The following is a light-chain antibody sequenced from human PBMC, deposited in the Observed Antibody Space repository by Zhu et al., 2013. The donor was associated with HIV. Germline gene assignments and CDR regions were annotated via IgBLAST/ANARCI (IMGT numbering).Light chain of an antibody. CDR3: QLSGSSP. Sequence: EIVMTQSPATLSVSPGERATLSCRASQSVSSNLAWYQQKPGQTPSLLIYGASTRATGIPDRFSGSGSGTDFTLTISRLEPDDFAVYYCQLSGSSPFGQGTRLEIK. CDR1: QSVSSN. CDR2: GAS. V-gene: IGKV3-20*01. J-gene: IGKJ5*01.